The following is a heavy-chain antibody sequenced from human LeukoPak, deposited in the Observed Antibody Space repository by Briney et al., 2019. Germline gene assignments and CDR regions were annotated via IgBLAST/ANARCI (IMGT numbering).Heavy chain of an antibody. V-gene: IGHV4-59*01. CDR1: GGSISSYY. D-gene: IGHD5-18*01. CDR2: IYYSGST. Sequence: PSETLSLTCTVSGGSISSYYWSWIRQPPGKGLEWIGYIYYSGSTNYNPSLKSRVTISVDPSKNQFSLKLSSVTAADTAVYYCARGYSYGYCFQHWGQGTLVTVSS. CDR3: ARGYSYGYCFQH. J-gene: IGHJ1*01.